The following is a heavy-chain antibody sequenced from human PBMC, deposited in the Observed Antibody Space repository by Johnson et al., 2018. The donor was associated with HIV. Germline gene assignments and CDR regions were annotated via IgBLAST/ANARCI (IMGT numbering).Heavy chain of an antibody. D-gene: IGHD6-19*01. CDR2: INWNSGTI. J-gene: IGHJ3*01. CDR3: AKVRGGWLGHDAFDL. V-gene: IGHV3-9*01. Sequence: VLLVESGGGLVQPGRSLRLSCAASGFTFNDYAMHWVRQAPGKGLEWVSGINWNSGTIVYADSVKGRFTISRDNSKNTIYLQMNSLRGEDTAVYYCAKVRGGWLGHDAFDLWGQGTMVTVSS. CDR1: GFTFNDYA.